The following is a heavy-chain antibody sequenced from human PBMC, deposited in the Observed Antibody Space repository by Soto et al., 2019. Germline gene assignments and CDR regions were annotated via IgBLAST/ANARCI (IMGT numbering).Heavy chain of an antibody. J-gene: IGHJ4*02. V-gene: IGHV4-31*03. CDR1: GGSISSGGYY. Sequence: SATLSVTCTVSGGSISSGGYYWSWIRQHPGKGLEWIGYIYYIGSTYYNPSLKSRVTISVDTSKNQFSLKLGALAAAERAVYYCAGGGCYFYYYFGYCRQRPLVPVFS. CDR3: AGGGCYFYYYFGY. D-gene: IGHD2-21*02. CDR2: IYYIGST.